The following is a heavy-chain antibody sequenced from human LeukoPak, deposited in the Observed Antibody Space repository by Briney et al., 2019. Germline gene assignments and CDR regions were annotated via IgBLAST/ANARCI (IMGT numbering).Heavy chain of an antibody. CDR2: IIPIFGIA. V-gene: IGHV1-69*04. CDR3: ARDPQPYSYGSYYFDY. J-gene: IGHJ4*02. D-gene: IGHD5-18*01. Sequence: SVKVSCKASGGTFSSYAISWVRQAPGQGLEWMGRIIPIFGIANYAQKFRGRVTITADKSTSTAYMELSSLRSEDTAVYYCARDPQPYSYGSYYFDYWGQGTLVTVSS. CDR1: GGTFSSYA.